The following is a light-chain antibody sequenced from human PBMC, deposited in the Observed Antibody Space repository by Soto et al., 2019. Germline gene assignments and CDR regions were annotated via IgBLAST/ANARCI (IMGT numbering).Light chain of an antibody. V-gene: IGKV1-5*01. CDR2: DAS. CDR3: QQYTNTNNPWM. CDR1: QTITTW. Sequence: EIRVTQSPPTLSASVGDRFTITCLAIQTITTWMAWYQQKPGKAPKLLVYDASTLQSGVATRFSGSGSGTEFTLIISGLQPEDSATYYCQQYTNTNNPWMVGQGTKVEIK. J-gene: IGKJ2*01.